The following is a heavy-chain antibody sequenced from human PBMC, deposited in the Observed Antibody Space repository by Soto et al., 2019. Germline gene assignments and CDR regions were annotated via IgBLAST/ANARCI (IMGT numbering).Heavy chain of an antibody. CDR3: ARDRRYNWNDNDDYYGMDV. CDR1: GYTFTSYG. V-gene: IGHV1-18*01. Sequence: GASVKVSCTASGYTFTSYGISWVRQAPGQGLEWMGWISAYNGNTNYAQKLQGRVTMTTDTSTSTAYMELRSLRSDDTAVYYCARDRRYNWNDNDDYYGMDVWGQGTTVTVSS. J-gene: IGHJ6*02. D-gene: IGHD1-1*01. CDR2: ISAYNGNT.